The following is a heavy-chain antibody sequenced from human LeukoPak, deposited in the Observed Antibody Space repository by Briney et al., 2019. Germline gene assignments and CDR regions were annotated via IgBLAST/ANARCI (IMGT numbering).Heavy chain of an antibody. CDR2: ISSSSSYI. J-gene: IGHJ5*02. CDR3: ARDSIEYSSSPGWFDP. V-gene: IGHV3-21*01. CDR1: GFTFSSYS. Sequence: GGSLRLSCAASGFTFSSYSMNWVRQAPGKGLEWVSSISSSSSYIYYADSVKGRFTISRDNAKNSLYLQMNSLRAEDTAVYYCARDSIEYSSSPGWFDPWGQGTLVTVSS. D-gene: IGHD6-6*01.